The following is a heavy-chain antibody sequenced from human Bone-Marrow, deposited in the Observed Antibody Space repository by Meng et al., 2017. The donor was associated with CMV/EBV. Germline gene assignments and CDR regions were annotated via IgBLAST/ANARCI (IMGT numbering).Heavy chain of an antibody. CDR3: AKDYTYGSGSYFDY. V-gene: IGHV3-9*01. D-gene: IGHD3-10*01. CDR2: ISWNSGSI. J-gene: IGHJ4*02. CDR1: GLTVNNNY. Sequence: LKISCAASGLTVNNNYMSWVRQAPGKGLEWVSGISWNSGSIGYADSVKGRFTISRDNAKNSLYLQMNSLRAEDTALYYCAKDYTYGSGSYFDYWGQGTLVTVSS.